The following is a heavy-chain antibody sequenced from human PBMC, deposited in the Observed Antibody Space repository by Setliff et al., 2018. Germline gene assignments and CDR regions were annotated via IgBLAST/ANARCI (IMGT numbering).Heavy chain of an antibody. J-gene: IGHJ6*03. D-gene: IGHD6-19*01. CDR2: INRRGST. V-gene: IGHV4-61*09. CDR1: GESIDSVATGNHY. CDR3: ARASSGWYSAYYYYMDV. Sequence: SETLSLTCIVSGESIDSVATGNHYWNWIRQPVGKGLEWIGHINRRGSTNFSPSLKSRVTISLDTSKNQFSLNLTSVTAADTAVYYCARASSGWYSAYYYYMDVWGKGTTVTVSS.